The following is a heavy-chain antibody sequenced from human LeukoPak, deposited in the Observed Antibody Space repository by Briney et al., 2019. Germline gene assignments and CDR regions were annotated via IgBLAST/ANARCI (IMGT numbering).Heavy chain of an antibody. D-gene: IGHD3-9*01. J-gene: IGHJ4*02. CDR1: GGSISSYY. CDR2: IYTSGST. CDR3: ATSPLRYFDWFFDY. Sequence: SETLSLTCTVSGGSISSYYWSWIRQPAGKGLEWIGRIYTSGSTNYNPSLKSRVTMSVDTSKNQFSLKLSSVTAADTAVYYCATSPLRYFDWFFDYWGQGTPVTVSS. V-gene: IGHV4-4*07.